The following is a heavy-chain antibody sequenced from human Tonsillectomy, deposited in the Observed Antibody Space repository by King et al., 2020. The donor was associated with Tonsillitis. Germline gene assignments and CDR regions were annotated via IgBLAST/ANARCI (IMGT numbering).Heavy chain of an antibody. CDR3: ARAPWVRGVIPHFDT. V-gene: IGHV3-48*01. CDR2: IYSRGTTK. D-gene: IGHD3-10*01. Sequence: VQLVESGGGLVQPGGSLRLSCAVSGVTFSSQSMSWVRQAPGKGLEWVADIYSRGTTKYYADSVKGRFTISRDNAKSALYLKMDSLRTEERAVYYCARAPWVRGVIPHFDTCGPGALLTVSP. CDR1: GVTFSSQS. J-gene: IGHJ4*02.